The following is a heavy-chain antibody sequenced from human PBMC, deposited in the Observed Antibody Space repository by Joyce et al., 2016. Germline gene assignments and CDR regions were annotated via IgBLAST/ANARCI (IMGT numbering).Heavy chain of an antibody. CDR2: ISGDGGTI. CDR3: ARMNTRLGNAFDV. J-gene: IGHJ3*01. Sequence: EVQLLESGGGLVQPGRSLRLSCAASGFTLRSYAMSWVRQAPGKGLEWVSAISGDGGTISYGDSVKGRFTISRYNSRSTLFLQISSLRVEDTAVFYCARMNTRLGNAFDVWGRGTTVAVSP. D-gene: IGHD2-2*02. CDR1: GFTLRSYA. V-gene: IGHV3-23*01.